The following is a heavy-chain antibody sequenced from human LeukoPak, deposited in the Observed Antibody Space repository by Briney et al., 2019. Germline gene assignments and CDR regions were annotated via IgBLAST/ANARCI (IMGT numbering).Heavy chain of an antibody. V-gene: IGHV3-48*01. CDR3: VRELAY. J-gene: IGHJ4*02. D-gene: IGHD1-1*01. CDR2: ISSDSGAI. Sequence: GALKLSFSTPGIPFKTYIVEWVRPAPGKGLEWLSYISSDSGAIYYADSVQGRFTISRDNAQKSLYLQMNSLRVEDTAVYYCVRELAYWGQGALVTVSS. CDR1: GIPFKTYI.